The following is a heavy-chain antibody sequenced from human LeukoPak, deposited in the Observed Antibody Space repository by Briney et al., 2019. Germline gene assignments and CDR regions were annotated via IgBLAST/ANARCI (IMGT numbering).Heavy chain of an antibody. D-gene: IGHD4-23*01. CDR3: ARGYGDNSGAFDI. V-gene: IGHV4-30-2*01. J-gene: IGHJ3*02. CDR1: GGSIIVAAYS. Sequence: SQTLSLNCATTGGSIIVAAYSWSWIQQPPGKGLEWVGYIYHTGRTYSNPSLKSRVTVSVDRSKNQFSLKLSSVTAADTAVYYCARGYGDNSGAFDIWGQGTMVTVSS. CDR2: IYHTGRT.